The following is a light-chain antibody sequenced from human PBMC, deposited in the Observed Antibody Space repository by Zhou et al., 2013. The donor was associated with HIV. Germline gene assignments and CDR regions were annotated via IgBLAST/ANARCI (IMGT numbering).Light chain of an antibody. V-gene: IGKV3-20*01. CDR1: ESFNSKY. Sequence: VLTQSPGTLSLSPGERATLSCRASESFNSKYLAWYQQKPGQAPRLLIYGASSRAAGIPDRFSGSGSGTDFTLTISRLEPEDFAVYYCQQYGSSPFTFGGGPRWRSN. J-gene: IGKJ4*01. CDR3: QQYGSSPFT. CDR2: GAS.